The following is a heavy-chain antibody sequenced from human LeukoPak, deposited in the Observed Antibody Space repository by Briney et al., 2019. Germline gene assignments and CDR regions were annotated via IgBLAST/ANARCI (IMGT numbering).Heavy chain of an antibody. J-gene: IGHJ4*02. D-gene: IGHD6-13*01. CDR3: ARELPVIAAAGSRPFDY. CDR2: IYTSVST. CDR1: GGSISSYY. V-gene: IGHV4-4*07. Sequence: SETLSLTCTVSGGSISSYYWSWIRQPAGKGLEWIGRIYTSVSTNYNPSLKSRVTMSVDTSKNQFSLKLSSVTAADTAVYYCARELPVIAAAGSRPFDYWGQGTLVTVSS.